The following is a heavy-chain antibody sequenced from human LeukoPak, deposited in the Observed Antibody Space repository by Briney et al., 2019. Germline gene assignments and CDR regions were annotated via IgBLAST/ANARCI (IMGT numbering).Heavy chain of an antibody. V-gene: IGHV3-23*01. CDR3: VKGGVTILREPVH. D-gene: IGHD3-16*01. J-gene: IGHJ4*02. CDR1: GFTFSSYA. Sequence: PGGSLRLSCEASGFTFSSYAMGWVRQAPGKGLEWISGISGTADRTYYSDSVKGRFTISRDSSKKTLFLQMNSLTVEDAAVYFCVKGGVTILREPVHWGQGALVTVST. CDR2: ISGTADRT.